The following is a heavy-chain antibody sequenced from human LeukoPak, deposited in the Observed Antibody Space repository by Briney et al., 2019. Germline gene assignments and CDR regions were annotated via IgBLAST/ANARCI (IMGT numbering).Heavy chain of an antibody. D-gene: IGHD3-22*01. V-gene: IGHV5-51*01. J-gene: IGHJ4*02. CDR2: IYPGDSDT. Sequence: GESLKISCKGSGYSFTSYWIGWARQMPGKGLEWMGIIYPGDSDTRYSPSFQGQVTISADKSISTAYLQWSSLKASDTAMYYCARRYYYDSSGYSGNFDYWGQGTLVTVSS. CDR1: GYSFTSYW. CDR3: ARRYYYDSSGYSGNFDY.